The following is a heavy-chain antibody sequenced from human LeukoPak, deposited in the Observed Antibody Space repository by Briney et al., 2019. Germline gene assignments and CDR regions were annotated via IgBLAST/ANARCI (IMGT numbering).Heavy chain of an antibody. CDR2: ISAYNGNT. CDR3: ARDFAYSSSPGPSGY. D-gene: IGHD6-6*01. J-gene: IGHJ4*02. CDR1: GYTFTSYG. Sequence: ASVKVSCKASGYTFTSYGISWVRQAPGQGLEWMGWISAYNGNTNYAQKLQGRVTMTTDTSTSTAYMELRSLRSDDTAVYYCARDFAYSSSPGPSGYWGQRTLVTVSS. V-gene: IGHV1-18*01.